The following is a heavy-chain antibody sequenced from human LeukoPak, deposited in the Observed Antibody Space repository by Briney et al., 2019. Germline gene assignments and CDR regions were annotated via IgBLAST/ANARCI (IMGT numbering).Heavy chain of an antibody. V-gene: IGHV1-18*01. Sequence: ASVKVSCKASGYTFTSYGISWVRQAPGQGLEWMGWISAYNGNTNYAQKLQGRVTMTTDTSTSTAYMELRSLRSDDTAVYYCARYFWGSMTATPFDYWGQGTLVTVSS. CDR1: GYTFTSYG. J-gene: IGHJ4*02. D-gene: IGHD2/OR15-2a*01. CDR2: ISAYNGNT. CDR3: ARYFWGSMTATPFDY.